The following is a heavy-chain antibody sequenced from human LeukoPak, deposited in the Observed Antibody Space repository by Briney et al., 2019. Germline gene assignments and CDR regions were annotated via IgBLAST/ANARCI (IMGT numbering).Heavy chain of an antibody. Sequence: PGGSLRLSCAASGFTFTTYGMNWVRQAPGKGLEWVSGISGSGSNTYYADSVKGRLTTSRDNSKNTLYLQMNSLRAEDTAVYYCAKNGEPYYYMGVWGKGTTVTVSS. CDR1: GFTFTTYG. V-gene: IGHV3-23*01. J-gene: IGHJ6*03. D-gene: IGHD1-14*01. CDR2: ISGSGSNT. CDR3: AKNGEPYYYMGV.